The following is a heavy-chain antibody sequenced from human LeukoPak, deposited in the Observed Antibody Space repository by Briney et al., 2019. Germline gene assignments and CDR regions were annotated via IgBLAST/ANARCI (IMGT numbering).Heavy chain of an antibody. J-gene: IGHJ5*02. V-gene: IGHV4-39*01. CDR1: GGSISSSSYY. Sequence: SETLSLTCTVSGGSISSSSYYWGWIRQPPGKGLEWIGSIYYSGSTYYNPSLKSRVTISVDTSKNQFSLKLSSVTAADTAVYYCARWFGEFPYPGIGDPWGQGTLVTVSS. CDR3: ARWFGEFPYPGIGDP. CDR2: IYYSGST. D-gene: IGHD3-10*01.